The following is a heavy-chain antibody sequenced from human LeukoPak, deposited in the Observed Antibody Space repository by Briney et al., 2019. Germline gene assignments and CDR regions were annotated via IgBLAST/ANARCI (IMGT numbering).Heavy chain of an antibody. V-gene: IGHV4-34*01. Sequence: SETLSLTCAVYGGSFSGYYWSWIRQPPGKGLEWIGEINRSGSTNYNPSLKSRVTISVDTSKNQFSLKLSSVTAADTAVYYCARGGAHDYSNYAGMDVWGQGTTVTVSS. J-gene: IGHJ6*02. D-gene: IGHD4-4*01. CDR1: GGSFSGYY. CDR2: INRSGST. CDR3: ARGGAHDYSNYAGMDV.